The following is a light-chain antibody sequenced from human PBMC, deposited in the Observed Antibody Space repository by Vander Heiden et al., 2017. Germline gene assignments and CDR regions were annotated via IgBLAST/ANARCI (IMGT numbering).Light chain of an antibody. CDR1: VLAKEF. Sequence: SYELTQPSSVSVSPGQTARIPCSGDVLAKEFARWFQQKPGQAPVLIIYKDNERPSGIPERFSGSSSGTTVTLTISGALVEDEADYYCYSATDTYVVFGGGTKLTVL. V-gene: IGLV3-27*01. J-gene: IGLJ2*01. CDR2: KDN. CDR3: YSATDTYVV.